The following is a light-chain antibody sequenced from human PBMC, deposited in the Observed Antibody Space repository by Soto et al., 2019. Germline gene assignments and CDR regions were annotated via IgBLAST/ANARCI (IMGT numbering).Light chain of an antibody. CDR3: QSYDSSLSGDV. V-gene: IGLV1-40*01. Sequence: QSVLTQPPSVSGAPGQRVTISCTGSSSNIGAGYDVHWYQQLPGTAPKLLIYGSSNRPSGVPDRFSGSKSGTSASLAITGLQAEDEADYYCQSYDSSLSGDVFGTGTKVTVL. CDR1: SSNIGAGYD. J-gene: IGLJ1*01. CDR2: GSS.